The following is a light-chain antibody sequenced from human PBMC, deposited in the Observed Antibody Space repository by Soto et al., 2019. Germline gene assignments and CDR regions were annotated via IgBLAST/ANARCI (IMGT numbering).Light chain of an antibody. CDR1: QSISTY. CDR3: QQSTSAPST. Sequence: DIQMTQSPSSLSASVGDRVTITCRASQSISTYLNWYQQKPGKAPKLLIYAASTLQSGVPSRFSSSGSGTDFTITISSLQPDDFATYFCQQSTSAPSTFGQGTKLEIK. J-gene: IGKJ2*02. CDR2: AAS. V-gene: IGKV1-39*01.